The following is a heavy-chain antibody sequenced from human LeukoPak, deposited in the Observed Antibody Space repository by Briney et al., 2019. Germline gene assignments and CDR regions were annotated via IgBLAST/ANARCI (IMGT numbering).Heavy chain of an antibody. Sequence: ASVKVSCTASGYTFTNYGISWVRQAPGQGLEWMGWISAYNGNTNYAQKLQGRVTMTTDTSTSTAYMELRSLRSDDTAVYYCARGSIVRGVIIRKLKNHWFDPWGQGTLVTVSS. CDR3: ARGSIVRGVIIRKLKNHWFDP. V-gene: IGHV1-18*01. J-gene: IGHJ5*02. CDR2: ISAYNGNT. CDR1: GYTFTNYG. D-gene: IGHD3-10*01.